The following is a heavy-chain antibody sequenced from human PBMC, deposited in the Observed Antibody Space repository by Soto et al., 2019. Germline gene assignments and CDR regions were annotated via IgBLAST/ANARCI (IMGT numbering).Heavy chain of an antibody. CDR1: ACTHGKMA. V-gene: IGHV3-49*03. CDR3: TRAGSLQGLVPEDF. Sequence: GLCLRCPCIASACTHGKMALSRFRQAPGKGLEWVGFIRSNTYGGTTEYAASAKGRFTISTDDSRSIAYLQMNSLKTEDRAVYYCTRAGSLQGLVPEDFWGQGT. CDR2: IRSNTYGGTT. D-gene: IGHD6-19*01. J-gene: IGHJ4*02.